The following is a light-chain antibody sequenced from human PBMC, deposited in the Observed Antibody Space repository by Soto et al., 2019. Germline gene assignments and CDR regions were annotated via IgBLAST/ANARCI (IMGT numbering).Light chain of an antibody. CDR2: GAS. V-gene: IGKV1-39*01. Sequence: DIQMTQSPSSLSASVGDRVTITCRASQSISDYLNWYQQKPGRAPKLLISGASSLQSGVPSRFRGSGSGTDFTLTIGSLQPEDFATYYCQQSYTAPYTFGQGTMLEIK. CDR1: QSISDY. CDR3: QQSYTAPYT. J-gene: IGKJ2*01.